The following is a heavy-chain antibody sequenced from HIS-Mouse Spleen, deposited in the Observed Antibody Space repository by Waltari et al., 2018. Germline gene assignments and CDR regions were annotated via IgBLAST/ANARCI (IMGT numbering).Heavy chain of an antibody. CDR3: ARDTVIAARSYGMDV. V-gene: IGHV3-53*01. J-gene: IGHJ6*02. Sequence: EVQLVESGGGLIQPGGSLRLSCEASGFTVSSNYISWVRQAPGKGLECVSGIYSGGSTYYADSVKGRFTISRDNSKNTLYLQMNSLRAEDTAVYYCARDTVIAARSYGMDVWGQGTTVTVSS. CDR1: GFTVSSNY. CDR2: IYSGGST. D-gene: IGHD6-6*01.